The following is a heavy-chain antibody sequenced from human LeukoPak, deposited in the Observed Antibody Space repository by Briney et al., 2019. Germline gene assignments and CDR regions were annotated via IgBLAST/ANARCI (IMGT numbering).Heavy chain of an antibody. CDR1: GFTFSSYA. V-gene: IGHV3-30*04. CDR2: ISYDGSNK. D-gene: IGHD5-18*01. CDR3: ARDKDTAMDY. J-gene: IGHJ4*02. Sequence: GGSLRLSCAASGFTFSSYAMHWVRQAPGKGLEWVAVISYDGSNKYYADSVKGRFTISRDNSKNTLYLQMNSLRAEVTAVYYCARDKDTAMDYWGQGTLVTVSS.